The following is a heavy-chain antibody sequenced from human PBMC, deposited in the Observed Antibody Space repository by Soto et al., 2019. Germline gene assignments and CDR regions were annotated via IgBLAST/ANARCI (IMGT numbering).Heavy chain of an antibody. CDR3: ARIGYSSSSLDY. V-gene: IGHV3-7*03. D-gene: IGHD6-6*01. J-gene: IGHJ4*02. CDR2: INQDGGQI. CDR1: GFIFRNYW. Sequence: GGSLRLSCAASGFIFRNYWMSWVRQVPGKGLEWLANINQDGGQIYYVDSVKGRFTISRDNARNSLYLQINSLRAEDTAMYYCARIGYSSSSLDYWGLGTLVTVSS.